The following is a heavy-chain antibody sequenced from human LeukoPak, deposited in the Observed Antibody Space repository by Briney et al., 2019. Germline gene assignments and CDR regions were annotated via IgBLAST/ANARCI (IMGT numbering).Heavy chain of an antibody. CDR1: GYTCTSYG. V-gene: IGHV1-18*01. CDR3: ARDDSSGWLGNFGGGNFDY. CDR2: ISAYNGNT. D-gene: IGHD6-19*01. Sequence: ASVKVSCKASGYTCTSYGISWVRQAPGQGLEWMGWISAYNGNTNYAQKLQGRVTMTRDTSISTAYMELSRLRSDDTAVYYCARDDSSGWLGNFGGGNFDYWGQGTLVTVSS. J-gene: IGHJ4*02.